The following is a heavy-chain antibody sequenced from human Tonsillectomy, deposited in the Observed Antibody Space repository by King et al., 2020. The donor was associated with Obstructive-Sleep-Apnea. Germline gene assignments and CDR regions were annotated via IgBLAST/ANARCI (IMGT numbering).Heavy chain of an antibody. CDR3: ATSMGACSSTTCSPLDY. J-gene: IGHJ4*01. CDR2: ISGSSSTT. Sequence: VQLVESGGDLVQPGGSQRLSCAASGFTFSTYAMNWVRQAPGKGLECVSTISGSSSTTYYTDSVKGRFTISSDNSRNPLYLQRSNLIADDTAVYYWATSMGACSSTTCSPLDYWGHGTLITVAS. D-gene: IGHD2-2*01. V-gene: IGHV3-23*04. CDR1: GFTFSTYA.